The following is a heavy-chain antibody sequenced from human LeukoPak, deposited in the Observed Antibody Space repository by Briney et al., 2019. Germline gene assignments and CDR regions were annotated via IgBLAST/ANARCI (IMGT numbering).Heavy chain of an antibody. D-gene: IGHD3-10*01. CDR3: GGGGDNIVRGVTPYWAFDI. CDR1: GYTFTSYG. J-gene: IGHJ3*02. Sequence: ASVKVSCKASGYTFTSYGISWVRQAPGQGLEWMGWISAYNANTNYAQKLQGRVTMTTDTSTSTAYMELRSLRSDDTAVYYCGGGGDNIVRGVTPYWAFDIWGQGTMVTVSS. CDR2: ISAYNANT. V-gene: IGHV1-18*01.